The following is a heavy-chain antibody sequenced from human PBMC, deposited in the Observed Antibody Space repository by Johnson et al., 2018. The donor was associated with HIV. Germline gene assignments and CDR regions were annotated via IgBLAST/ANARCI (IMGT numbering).Heavy chain of an antibody. CDR3: ARGGLYIQFLAFDAFDI. CDR1: GFNFSNYG. V-gene: IGHV3-30*02. CDR2: IRYDGNNK. J-gene: IGHJ3*02. D-gene: IGHD4-11*01. Sequence: QVQLVESGGGVVQPGGSLRLSCAASGFNFSNYGMHWVRQEPGKGLEWVTFIRYDGNNKYYADSVKGRFTISRDNSKNTLYLQMNSLRPEDTAVYFCARGGLYIQFLAFDAFDIWGQGTMVTVSS.